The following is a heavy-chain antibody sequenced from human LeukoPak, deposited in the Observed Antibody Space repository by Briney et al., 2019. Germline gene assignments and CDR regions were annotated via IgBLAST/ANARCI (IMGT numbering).Heavy chain of an antibody. CDR1: GGSFSGYY. CDR3: AREDSSWNLMRYNYYMDV. Sequence: PSETLSLTCAVYGGSFSGYYWSWIRQPPGKGLEWIGEINHSGSTNYNPSLKSRVTISVDTSKNQFSLKLSSVTAEDTAVYYCAREDSSWNLMRYNYYMDVWGKGTTVTVSS. D-gene: IGHD6-13*01. V-gene: IGHV4-34*01. J-gene: IGHJ6*03. CDR2: INHSGST.